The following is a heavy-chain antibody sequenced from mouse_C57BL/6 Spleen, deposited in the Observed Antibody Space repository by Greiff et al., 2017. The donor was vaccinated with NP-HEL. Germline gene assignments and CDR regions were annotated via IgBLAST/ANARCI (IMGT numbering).Heavy chain of an antibody. D-gene: IGHD2-3*01. V-gene: IGHV1-26*01. CDR2: INPNNGGT. Sequence: EVQLQQSGPELVKPGASVKISCKASGYTFTDYYMNWVKQSHGKSLEWIGDINPNNGGTSYNQKFKGKATLTVDKSSSTAYMELRSLTSEDSAVYYCARSMMVVRRVYYAMDYWGQGTSVTVSS. CDR3: ARSMMVVRRVYYAMDY. J-gene: IGHJ4*01. CDR1: GYTFTDYY.